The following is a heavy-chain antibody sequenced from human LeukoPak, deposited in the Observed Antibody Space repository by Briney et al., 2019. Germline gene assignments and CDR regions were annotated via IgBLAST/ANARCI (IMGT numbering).Heavy chain of an antibody. D-gene: IGHD6-13*01. J-gene: IGHJ6*02. CDR2: IYTSGNT. V-gene: IGHV4-4*07. CDR1: GGSISSYY. CDR3: ARGVALVPDYYYYGMDV. Sequence: SETLSLTCTVSGGSISSYYWSWIRQPAGKGLEWIGRIYTSGNTNYNPSLKSRVTMSVDTSKNQFSLKLSSVTAADTAVYYCARGVALVPDYYYYGMDVWGQGTTVTVSS.